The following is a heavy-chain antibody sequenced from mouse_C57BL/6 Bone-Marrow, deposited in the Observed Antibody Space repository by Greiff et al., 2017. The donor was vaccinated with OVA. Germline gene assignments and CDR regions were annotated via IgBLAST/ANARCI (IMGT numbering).Heavy chain of an antibody. V-gene: IGHV1-62-2*01. J-gene: IGHJ4*01. Sequence: QVQLQQSGAELVKPGASVKLSCKASGYTFTEYTIHWVKQRSGQGLEWIGWFYPGSGSIKYNEKFKDKATLTADKSSSTVDMELSRLTSEDSAVYFCARHERRLLRTYYYAMDYWGQGTSVTVSS. CDR2: FYPGSGSI. CDR1: GYTFTEYT. D-gene: IGHD1-1*01. CDR3: ARHERRLLRTYYYAMDY.